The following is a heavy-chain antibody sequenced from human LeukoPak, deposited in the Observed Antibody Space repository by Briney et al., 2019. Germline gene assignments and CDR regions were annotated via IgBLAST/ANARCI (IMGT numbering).Heavy chain of an antibody. J-gene: IGHJ3*02. CDR1: GFTFSSYG. D-gene: IGHD3-16*01. V-gene: IGHV3-30*18. CDR2: ISYDGSNK. Sequence: GGSLRLSCVASGFTFSSYGMHWVRQAPGKGLEWVAVISYDGSNKYYADSVKGRFTISRDNSKNTLYLQMNSLRAEDTAVYYCAKLGLNFDIWGQGTMVTVSS. CDR3: AKLGLNFDI.